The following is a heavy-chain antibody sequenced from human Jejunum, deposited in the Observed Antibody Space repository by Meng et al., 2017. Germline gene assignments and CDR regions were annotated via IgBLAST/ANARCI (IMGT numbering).Heavy chain of an antibody. CDR3: ARSPAWSSGRYFDY. V-gene: IGHV4-39*01. J-gene: IGHJ4*02. CDR1: GGSVSSNNYY. Sequence: QLQLQEAGPGLGKPSETLSRTGTGAGGSVSSNNYYWVWIRQPPGKGLEWIGSSMHYSATAYYNPSLKSRVTISVDTSKTLFSLELSSVTAADTGVYYCARSPAWSSGRYFDYWGQGALVTVSS. CDR2: SMHYSATA. D-gene: IGHD6-25*01.